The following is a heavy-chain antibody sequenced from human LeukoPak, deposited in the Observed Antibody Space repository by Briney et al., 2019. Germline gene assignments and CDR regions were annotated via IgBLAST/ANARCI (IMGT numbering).Heavy chain of an antibody. V-gene: IGHV3-30*02. D-gene: IGHD1-26*01. CDR1: GFTFSSYG. Sequence: GGSLRLSCAASGFTFSSYGMHWVRQAPGKGLEWVAFIRYDGSNKYYADSVKGRFTISRDNAKNSLYLQMNSLRAEDTAVYYCARDRSGSYVLWGQGTLVTVSS. J-gene: IGHJ4*02. CDR2: IRYDGSNK. CDR3: ARDRSGSYVL.